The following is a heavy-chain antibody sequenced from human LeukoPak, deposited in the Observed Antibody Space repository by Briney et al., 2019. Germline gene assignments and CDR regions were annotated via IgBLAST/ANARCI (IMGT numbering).Heavy chain of an antibody. CDR3: ARLPRTAGPIYYFDY. J-gene: IGHJ4*02. D-gene: IGHD6-13*01. CDR1: GYTFTGYY. Sequence: ASVKVSCKAFGYTFTGYYMHWVRRAPGQGLEWMGWINPNSGGTNYAQKFQGRVTMTRDTSISTAYMELSRLRSDDTAVYYCARLPRTAGPIYYFDYWGQGTLVTVSS. CDR2: INPNSGGT. V-gene: IGHV1-2*02.